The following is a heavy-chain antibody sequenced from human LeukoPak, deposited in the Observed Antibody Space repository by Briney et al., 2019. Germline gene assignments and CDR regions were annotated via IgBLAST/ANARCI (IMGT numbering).Heavy chain of an antibody. D-gene: IGHD3-16*01. J-gene: IGHJ4*02. V-gene: IGHV3-48*03. CDR1: GFTFSSYE. Sequence: PGGSLRLSCAASGFTFSSYEMNWVRQAPGEGLEWVSYITSTGFSIYYADSVKGRFTISRDNAKNSLYLQINSLRAEDTAVYYCAREGFGRVAGYFDYWGQGTLVTVSS. CDR2: ITSTGFSI. CDR3: AREGFGRVAGYFDY.